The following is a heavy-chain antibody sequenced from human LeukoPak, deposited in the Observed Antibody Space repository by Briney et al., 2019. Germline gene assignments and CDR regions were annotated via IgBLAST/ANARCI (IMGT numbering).Heavy chain of an antibody. CDR3: ARDQVAGTGLFDY. CDR2: IIPIFGTA. V-gene: IGHV1-69*05. J-gene: IGHJ4*02. D-gene: IGHD6-19*01. Sequence: SVKVSCKASGGTFSSYAISWVRQAPGQGLERMGRIIPIFGTANYAQKFQGRVTITTDESTSTAYMELSSLRSEDTAVYYCARDQVAGTGLFDYWGQGTLVTVSS. CDR1: GGTFSSYA.